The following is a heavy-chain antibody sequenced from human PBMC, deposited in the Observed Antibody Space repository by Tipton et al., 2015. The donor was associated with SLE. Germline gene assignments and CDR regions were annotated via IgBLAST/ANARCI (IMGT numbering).Heavy chain of an antibody. Sequence: LSLTCTVSGYSISSGYYWGWIRQPPGKGLEWIGSIYHSGSTFYNPSLKSRVTISVDTSKNQFSLKLSSVTAADTAVYYCAVGYCSSTSCQREYFQHWGQGTLVTVSS. D-gene: IGHD2-2*01. CDR3: AVGYCSSTSCQREYFQH. CDR2: IYHSGST. V-gene: IGHV4-38-2*02. J-gene: IGHJ1*01. CDR1: GYSISSGYY.